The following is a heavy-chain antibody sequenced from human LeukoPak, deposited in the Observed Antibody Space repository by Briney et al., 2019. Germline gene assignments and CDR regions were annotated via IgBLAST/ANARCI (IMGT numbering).Heavy chain of an antibody. V-gene: IGHV4-38-2*02. CDR2: INYSGST. Sequence: SETLSLTCTVSGYSISSGYYWGWIRQPPGKGLEWIGSINYSGSTYYNPSLKSRVTISVDTSKNQFSLKLSSVTAADTAVYYCARVGATYPHYYMDVWGKGTTVTVAS. J-gene: IGHJ6*03. D-gene: IGHD3-16*01. CDR3: ARVGATYPHYYMDV. CDR1: GYSISSGYY.